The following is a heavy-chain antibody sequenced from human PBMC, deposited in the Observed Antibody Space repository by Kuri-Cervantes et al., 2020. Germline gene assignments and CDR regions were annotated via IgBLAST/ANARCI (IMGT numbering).Heavy chain of an antibody. D-gene: IGHD3-3*01. J-gene: IGHJ6*02. CDR2: ISYDGSNK. Sequence: GESLRLSCAASGVTFDDYAMHWVRQAPGKGLEWVAIISYDGSNKYYADSVKGRFTISRDNSKNTLYLQVNSLRAEDTTVYYCAKDRGGGGLEGYYYYYGMDVWGQGTTVTVSS. CDR1: GVTFDDYA. CDR3: AKDRGGGGLEGYYYYYGMDV. V-gene: IGHV3-30*18.